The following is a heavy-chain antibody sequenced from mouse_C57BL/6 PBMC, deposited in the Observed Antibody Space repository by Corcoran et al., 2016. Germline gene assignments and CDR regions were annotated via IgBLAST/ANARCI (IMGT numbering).Heavy chain of an antibody. CDR3: ARSNYDYGGGFAY. CDR2: IYPGSGNT. Sequence: QVQLKQSGAELVRPGASVKLSCKASGYTFTDYYINWVKQRPGQGLEWIARIYPGSGNTYYNEKFKGKATLTAEKSSSTAYMQLSSLTSEDSAVYFCARSNYDYGGGFAYWGQGTLVTVSA. J-gene: IGHJ3*01. V-gene: IGHV1-76*01. CDR1: GYTFTDYY. D-gene: IGHD2-4*01.